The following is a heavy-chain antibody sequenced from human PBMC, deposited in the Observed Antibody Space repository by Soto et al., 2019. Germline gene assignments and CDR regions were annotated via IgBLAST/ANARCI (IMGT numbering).Heavy chain of an antibody. CDR1: GGSISSSSYY. CDR3: ARFEWELYGVDY. J-gene: IGHJ4*02. CDR2: IYYSGST. V-gene: IGHV4-39*01. D-gene: IGHD1-26*01. Sequence: QLQLQESGPGLVKPSETLSLTCTVSGGSISSSSYYWGWIRQPPGKGLEWIGRIYYSGSTYYNPSLKSRATISVDTSKNQFSLKLSSVTAADTAVYYCARFEWELYGVDYWGQGTLVTVSS.